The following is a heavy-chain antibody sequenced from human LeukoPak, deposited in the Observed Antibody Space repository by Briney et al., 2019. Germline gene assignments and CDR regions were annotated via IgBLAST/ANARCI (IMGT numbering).Heavy chain of an antibody. Sequence: GGSLRLSCEASGFSFSSYRMSWVRQAPGKGLEWVANINQDGSEKYYVDSVKGRFTISRDNAKKSLYLQMNSLRAEDTAVYYCARTPIYYYDNSGYYNWGQGTLVTVSS. D-gene: IGHD3-22*01. CDR2: INQDGSEK. CDR3: ARTPIYYYDNSGYYN. CDR1: GFSFSSYR. V-gene: IGHV3-7*01. J-gene: IGHJ4*02.